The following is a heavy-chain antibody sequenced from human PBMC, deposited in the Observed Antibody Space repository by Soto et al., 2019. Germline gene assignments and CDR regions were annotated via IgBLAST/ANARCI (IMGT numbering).Heavy chain of an antibody. V-gene: IGHV3-13*01. CDR3: ARDSAEVAAAGIPY. CDR1: GFTFSSYD. Sequence: GGSLRLSCAASGFTFSSYDMHWVRQATGKGLEWVSAIGTAGDTYYPGSVKGRFTISRENAKNSLYLQMNSLRAGDTAVYYCARDSAEVAAAGIPYWGQGTLVTVSS. D-gene: IGHD6-13*01. CDR2: IGTAGDT. J-gene: IGHJ4*02.